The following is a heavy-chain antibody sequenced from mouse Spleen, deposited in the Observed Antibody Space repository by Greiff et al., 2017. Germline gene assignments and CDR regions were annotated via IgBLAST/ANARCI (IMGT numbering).Heavy chain of an antibody. J-gene: IGHJ2*01. CDR2: IYPGDGDT. CDR1: GYAFSSSW. V-gene: IGHV1-82*01. Sequence: QVQLQQSGPELVKPGASVKISCKASGYAFSSSWMNWVKQRPGKGLEWIGRIYPGDGDTNYNGKFKGKATLTADKSSSTAYMQLSSLTSEDSAVYFCARRHYGYDGTGDFDYWGQGTTLTVSS. D-gene: IGHD2-2*01. CDR3: ARRHYGYDGTGDFDY.